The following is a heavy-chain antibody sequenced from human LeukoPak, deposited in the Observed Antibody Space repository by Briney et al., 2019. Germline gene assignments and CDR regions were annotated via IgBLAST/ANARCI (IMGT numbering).Heavy chain of an antibody. CDR3: ARFGEGGRYYMDV. J-gene: IGHJ6*03. V-gene: IGHV4-59*07. Sequence: SATLSLTCTVAARSTSSYYWSSIRQPPGKGREWSGYIYYSGPTNSNPSLKGRATISVDTTNNQFSQKLSSVPATDPSVYDCARFGEGGRYYMDVWGKGTTVTVSS. CDR1: ARSTSSYY. D-gene: IGHD3-3*01. CDR2: IYYSGPT.